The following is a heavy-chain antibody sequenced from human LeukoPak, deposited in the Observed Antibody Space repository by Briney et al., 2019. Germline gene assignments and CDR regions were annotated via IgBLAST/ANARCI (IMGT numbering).Heavy chain of an antibody. V-gene: IGHV4-61*02. Sequence: PSETLSLTCTVSGGSISSGSYYWSWIRQPAGKGLEWIGRIYTSGSTNYNPSLKSRVTITVDTSKNQFSLKLSSVTAADTAVYYCARVIAAAPRPYYYYYYMDVWGKGTTVTVPS. CDR1: GGSISSGSYY. CDR2: IYTSGST. D-gene: IGHD6-13*01. J-gene: IGHJ6*03. CDR3: ARVIAAAPRPYYYYYYMDV.